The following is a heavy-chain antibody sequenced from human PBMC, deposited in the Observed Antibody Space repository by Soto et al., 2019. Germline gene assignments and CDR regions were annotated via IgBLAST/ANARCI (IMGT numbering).Heavy chain of an antibody. CDR2: IYHSGST. D-gene: IGHD6-13*01. CDR1: GGSISSSNW. V-gene: IGHV4-4*02. J-gene: IGHJ4*02. Sequence: QVQLQESGPGLVKPSGTLSLTCTVSGGSISSSNWWSWVRQPPGKRLEWIGEIYHSGSTNYNPSLKSRVTISVDKSKNQFSLKLNSLTSADTAVYYCARGWGIAAAGSDYWGQGTLVTVSS. CDR3: ARGWGIAAAGSDY.